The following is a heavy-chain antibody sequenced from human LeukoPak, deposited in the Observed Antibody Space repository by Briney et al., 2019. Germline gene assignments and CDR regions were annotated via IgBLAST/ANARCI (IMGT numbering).Heavy chain of an antibody. V-gene: IGHV4-30-2*01. J-gene: IGHJ4*02. Sequence: TLSLTCAVSGDSISSGGHSWSWIRQPPGKVLEWIGYIYHSGSAYYNPSLKSRVTISADRSKNQFSLKLSSVTAADTAVHYCARDGSMGHDYWGQGTLVTVSS. CDR1: GDSISSGGHS. D-gene: IGHD2/OR15-2a*01. CDR3: ARDGSMGHDY. CDR2: IYHSGSA.